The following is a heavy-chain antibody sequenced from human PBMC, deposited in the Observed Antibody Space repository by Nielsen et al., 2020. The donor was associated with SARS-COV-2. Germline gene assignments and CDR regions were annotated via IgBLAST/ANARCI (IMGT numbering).Heavy chain of an antibody. CDR1: GYTFTSND. CDR2: ISAYNGNT. J-gene: IGHJ4*02. V-gene: IGHV1-18*04. CDR3: ARDSQWELLDY. Sequence: ASVKVSCKASGYTFTSNDITWVRQAPGQGLEWMGWISAYNGNTNYAQKLQGRVTMTTDTSTSTAYMELRSLRSDDTAVYYCARDSQWELLDYWGQGTLVTVSS. D-gene: IGHD1-26*01.